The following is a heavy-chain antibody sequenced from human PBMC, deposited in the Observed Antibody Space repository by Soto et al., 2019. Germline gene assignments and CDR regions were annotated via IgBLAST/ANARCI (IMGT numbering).Heavy chain of an antibody. CDR3: SRAHYYDSSCYWVYFDY. V-gene: IGHV1-3*01. CDR2: INAGNGNT. CDR1: GYTFTSYA. J-gene: IGHJ4*02. D-gene: IGHD3-22*01. Sequence: QVQLVQSGAEVKKPGASVKVSCKASGYTFTSYAMHWVRQAPGQRLEWMGWINAGNGNTKYSQKLQGRVTITRDTYASTAYMELSSLRSEDTAVYYCSRAHYYDSSCYWVYFDYWGQGTLVTVSS.